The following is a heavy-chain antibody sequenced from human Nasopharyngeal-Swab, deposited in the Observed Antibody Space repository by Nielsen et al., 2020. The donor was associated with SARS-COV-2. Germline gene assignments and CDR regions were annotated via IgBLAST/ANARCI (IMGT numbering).Heavy chain of an antibody. D-gene: IGHD3-3*01. V-gene: IGHV3-30-3*01. Sequence: GESLKISCAASGFTFSSYAMHWVRQAPGKGLEWVAVISYDGSNKYYADSVKGRFTISRDNSKNTLYLQMNSLRAEDTAVYYCARVGSGYPHPLYWGQGTLVTVSS. CDR1: GFTFSSYA. CDR3: ARVGSGYPHPLY. J-gene: IGHJ4*02. CDR2: ISYDGSNK.